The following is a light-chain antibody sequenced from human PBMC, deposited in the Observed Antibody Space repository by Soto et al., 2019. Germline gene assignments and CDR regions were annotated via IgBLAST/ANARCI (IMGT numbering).Light chain of an antibody. V-gene: IGKV3-11*01. CDR1: QDVSTL. CDR2: DAS. Sequence: EIVLTQSPGTLSLSPGESATLSCRASQDVSTLLAWYQQKPGQAPRLLIYDASNRATGIPARFSGSGSGPDFTLTISSLEPEDFAVYYCQQRSNWPPITFGQGTRLEIK. CDR3: QQRSNWPPIT. J-gene: IGKJ5*01.